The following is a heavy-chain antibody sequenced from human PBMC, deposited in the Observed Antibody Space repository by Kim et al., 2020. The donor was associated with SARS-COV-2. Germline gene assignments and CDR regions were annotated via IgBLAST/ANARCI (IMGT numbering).Heavy chain of an antibody. CDR2: IYYSGST. J-gene: IGHJ5*02. V-gene: IGHV4-31*03. D-gene: IGHD3-16*01. Sequence: SETLSLTCTVSGGSISSGGYYWSWIRQHPGKGLEWIGYIYYSGSTYYNPSLKSRVTISVDTSKNQCSLKLSSVTAADTAVYYCARASRHYDYVWGSLNWFDPWGQGTLVTVSS. CDR3: ARASRHYDYVWGSLNWFDP. CDR1: GGSISSGGYY.